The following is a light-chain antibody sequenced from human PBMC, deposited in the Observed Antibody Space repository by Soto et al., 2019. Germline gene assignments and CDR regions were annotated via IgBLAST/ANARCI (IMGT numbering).Light chain of an antibody. Sequence: QSLLPQPPSASGTPGQRVTISCSGSSSSIGSNHVYWYHQLPGTAPKLLIYRNNQRPSGVPDRFSGSKSGTSASLAIRGLRSEDEADYYCAAWDDSVSAYVFGTGTKVTVL. J-gene: IGLJ1*01. CDR1: SSSIGSNH. CDR3: AAWDDSVSAYV. CDR2: RNN. V-gene: IGLV1-47*01.